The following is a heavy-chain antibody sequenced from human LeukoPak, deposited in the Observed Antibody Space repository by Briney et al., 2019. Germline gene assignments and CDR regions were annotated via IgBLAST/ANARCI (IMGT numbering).Heavy chain of an antibody. CDR3: VRASTTVPNLLDN. J-gene: IGHJ4*02. V-gene: IGHV3-74*03. Sequence: PGGSLRLSCAASGFSFSNYWMHWVRQTPGKGLLWVSRLSGDGSSSKYADSLKGRFTISRDNAKNTLYLQMNSLRVDDTAVYFCVRASTTVPNLLDNWGQGTLVTVSS. CDR1: GFSFSNYW. CDR2: LSGDGSSS. D-gene: IGHD4-17*01.